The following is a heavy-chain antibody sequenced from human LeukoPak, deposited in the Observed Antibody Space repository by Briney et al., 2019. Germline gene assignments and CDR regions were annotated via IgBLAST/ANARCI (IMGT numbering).Heavy chain of an antibody. Sequence: VASVKVSCKASGYTFTSYDINWVRQATGQGLEWMGWMNPNSGNTGYAQKFQGRVTMTRNTSISTAYMELSSLRSEDTAVYYCARYGSGSFFHYYYMDVWGKGTTVTISS. CDR3: ARYGSGSFFHYYYMDV. D-gene: IGHD3-10*01. V-gene: IGHV1-8*01. CDR2: MNPNSGNT. J-gene: IGHJ6*03. CDR1: GYTFTSYD.